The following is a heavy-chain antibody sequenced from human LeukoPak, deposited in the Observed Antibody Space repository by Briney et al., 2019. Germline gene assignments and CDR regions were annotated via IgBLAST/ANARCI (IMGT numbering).Heavy chain of an antibody. Sequence: GASVKVSCKASGYTFTGYYMHWGRQAPGQGLEWMGWINPNSGGTNYAQKFQGRVTMTRDTSISTVYMELSRLRSDDTAVYYCARDVQLERLLHWGQGTLVTVSS. V-gene: IGHV1-2*02. CDR1: GYTFTGYY. J-gene: IGHJ4*02. CDR3: ARDVQLERLLH. CDR2: INPNSGGT. D-gene: IGHD1-1*01.